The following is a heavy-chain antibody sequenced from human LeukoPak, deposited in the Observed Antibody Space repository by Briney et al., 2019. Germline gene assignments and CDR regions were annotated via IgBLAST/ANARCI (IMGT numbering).Heavy chain of an antibody. CDR1: GGTFSSYA. J-gene: IGHJ4*02. CDR3: ARGPITTRSHFDY. Sequence: ASVKASCKASGGTFSSYAISWVRQAPGQGLEWMGGIIPIFATANYAQKFQGRVTITADESTSTAYMELSSLRSEDTAVYYCARGPITTRSHFDYWGQGTLVTVSS. CDR2: IIPIFATA. D-gene: IGHD3-22*01. V-gene: IGHV1-69*13.